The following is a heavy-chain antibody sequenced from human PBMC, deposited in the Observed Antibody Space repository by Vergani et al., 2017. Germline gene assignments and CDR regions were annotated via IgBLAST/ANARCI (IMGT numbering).Heavy chain of an antibody. V-gene: IGHV3-74*01. Sequence: EVQLVESGGGLIHPGGSLRLSCEGSGFSFSGYWMHWVRQSPEKEQVWVSRIKSDGSITNYADSVKGRFTISRDNAKNTLYLEMNSLRGDDTAIYYCVRARCSGPCFMSNWFDSWGQGTLVTVSS. D-gene: IGHD5-12*01. CDR3: VRARCSGPCFMSNWFDS. CDR1: GFSFSGYW. CDR2: IKSDGSIT. J-gene: IGHJ5*01.